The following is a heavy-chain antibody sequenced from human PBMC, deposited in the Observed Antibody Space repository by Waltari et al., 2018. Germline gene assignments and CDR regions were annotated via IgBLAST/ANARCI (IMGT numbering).Heavy chain of an antibody. CDR2: IYTTAST. J-gene: IGHJ4*02. CDR1: GGYLRSYY. V-gene: IGHV4-4*07. D-gene: IGHD6-25*01. CDR3: ARVNTGSSGSWSFSDY. Sequence: QVQLQESGPGQGKPSETLSLTCTVSGGYLRSYYWSWIRQPAGKGLEWIGRIYTTASTTYNPYLKSPVTMSVDTAKNHFSLKLSAVPAADTAVYFCARVNTGSSGSWSFSDYWGQGTLVTVSS.